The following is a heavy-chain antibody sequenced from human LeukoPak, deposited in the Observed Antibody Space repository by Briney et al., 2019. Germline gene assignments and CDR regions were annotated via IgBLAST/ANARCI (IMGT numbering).Heavy chain of an antibody. Sequence: GGSLRLSCAASGFTFSSYSMNWVRQAPGKGLEWVSSISSSSSYIYYADSVKGRFTISRDNSKNTLYLQMNSLRAEDTAVYYCAKEGDSSSWYLSWFDPWGQGTLVTVSS. CDR2: ISSSSSYI. D-gene: IGHD6-13*01. CDR3: AKEGDSSSWYLSWFDP. CDR1: GFTFSSYS. J-gene: IGHJ5*02. V-gene: IGHV3-21*04.